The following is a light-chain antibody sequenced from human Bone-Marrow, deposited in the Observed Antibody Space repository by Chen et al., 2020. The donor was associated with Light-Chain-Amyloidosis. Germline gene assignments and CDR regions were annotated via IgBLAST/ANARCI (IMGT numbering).Light chain of an antibody. CDR2: GSS. V-gene: IGKV3-20*01. Sequence: EIVLTQSPGTLSLSPGEGANLSCRASQTISSNHLTWYQQKFGLAPRLLIYGSSSRATGIPDRFTGSGSGTDFTLTINRLEPEDFAMYYCQQYGTSPLPFGGGTKVEIK. CDR1: QTISSNH. J-gene: IGKJ4*01. CDR3: QQYGTSPLP.